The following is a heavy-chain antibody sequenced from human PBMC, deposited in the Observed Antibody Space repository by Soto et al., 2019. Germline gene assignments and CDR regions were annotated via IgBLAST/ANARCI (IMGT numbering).Heavy chain of an antibody. J-gene: IGHJ4*02. CDR3: AKAGGSGIFPEY. V-gene: IGHV3-23*01. D-gene: IGHD1-26*01. Sequence: PGGSLRLSCAASAFTFSSYAMNWVRQAPGTGLEWVSVISSSGDSTYYADSVEGRFTISRDNSKNTLYLQMNSLRAEDTALYCCAKAGGSGIFPEYWGQGAPVTVSS. CDR2: ISSSGDST. CDR1: AFTFSSYA.